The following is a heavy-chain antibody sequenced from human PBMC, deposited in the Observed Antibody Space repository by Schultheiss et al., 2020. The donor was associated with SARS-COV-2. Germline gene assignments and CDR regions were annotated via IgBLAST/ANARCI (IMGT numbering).Heavy chain of an antibody. CDR3: ARVVLQDYGDYGDYYGMDV. J-gene: IGHJ6*02. V-gene: IGHV1-8*02. D-gene: IGHD4-17*01. CDR1: GFTFTSSA. Sequence: ASVKVSCKASGFTFTSSAVQWVRQATGQGLEWMGWMNPNSGNTGYAQKFQGRVTMTTDTSTSTAYMELRSLRSDDTAVYYCARVVLQDYGDYGDYYGMDVWGQGTTVTVSS. CDR2: MNPNSGNT.